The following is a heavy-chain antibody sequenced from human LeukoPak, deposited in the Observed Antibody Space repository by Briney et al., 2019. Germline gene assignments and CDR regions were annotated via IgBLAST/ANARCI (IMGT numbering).Heavy chain of an antibody. J-gene: IGHJ4*02. V-gene: IGHV3-7*01. CDR3: ARLGARQMLEY. CDR1: EFTFSSYW. Sequence: GGSLRPSCAASEFTFSSYWMSWVRQAPGKGLEWVANIKQDGGQIYYLESVKGRFTVSRDNAKNSLYLQMNSLRAEDTAVCYCARLGARQMLEYWGQGTLVTVSS. CDR2: IKQDGGQI. D-gene: IGHD4-17*01.